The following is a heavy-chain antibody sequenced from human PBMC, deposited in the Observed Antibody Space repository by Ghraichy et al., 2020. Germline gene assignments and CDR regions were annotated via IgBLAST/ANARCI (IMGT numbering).Heavy chain of an antibody. Sequence: ASVKVSCKASGYTFTGYYMHWVRQAPGQGLEWMGWINPNSGGTNYAQKFQGWVTMTRDTSISTAYMELSRLRSDDTAVYYCAREAAMGPPYYYYYGMDVWGQGTTVTVSS. D-gene: IGHD5-18*01. CDR1: GYTFTGYY. J-gene: IGHJ6*02. V-gene: IGHV1-2*04. CDR3: AREAAMGPPYYYYYGMDV. CDR2: INPNSGGT.